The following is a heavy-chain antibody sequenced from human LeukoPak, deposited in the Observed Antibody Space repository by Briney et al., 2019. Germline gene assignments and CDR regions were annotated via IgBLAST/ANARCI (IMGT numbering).Heavy chain of an antibody. D-gene: IGHD3-3*02. J-gene: IGHJ4*02. CDR2: INNSGST. CDR3: ARGRAFFD. CDR1: GGSFSGYY. V-gene: IGHV4-34*01. Sequence: SGTLSLTCAVYGGSFSGYYWNWIRQPPGKGLEWIGEINNSGSTNYNPSLKSRVTISRDTSKNQFSLKLSSVTAADTAVYYCARGRAFFDWGQGTLVTVSS.